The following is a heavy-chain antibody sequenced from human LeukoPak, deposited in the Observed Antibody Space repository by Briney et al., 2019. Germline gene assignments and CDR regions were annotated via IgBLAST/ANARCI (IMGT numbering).Heavy chain of an antibody. CDR3: ARQTGSGLFILP. CDR2: IYTTGST. Sequence: SETLSLTCTVSGDSIGSSYWSWIRQSPGKGLEWIGFIYTTGSTDYNPSLKSRVTISVDTSKNQFSLKLSSVTAADTAVYYCARQTGSGLFILPGGQGTLVTVSS. D-gene: IGHD3/OR15-3a*01. CDR1: GDSIGSSY. J-gene: IGHJ4*02. V-gene: IGHV4-59*08.